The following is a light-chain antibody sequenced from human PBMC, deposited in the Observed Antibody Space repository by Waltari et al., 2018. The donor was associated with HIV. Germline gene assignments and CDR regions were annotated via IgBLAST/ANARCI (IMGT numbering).Light chain of an antibody. Sequence: QSVLTQAPSVSRPPGQRVIMSCSGSASKIGNTFVSWFQQVSGRAPRRVIYRSDQLPSVVPYRISAAKAGSSATLAIAGLQSGDEAVYFCASWDYNLSHWVFGGGTKVTV. V-gene: IGLV1-47*01. J-gene: IGLJ3*02. CDR2: RSD. CDR1: ASKIGNTF. CDR3: ASWDYNLSHWV.